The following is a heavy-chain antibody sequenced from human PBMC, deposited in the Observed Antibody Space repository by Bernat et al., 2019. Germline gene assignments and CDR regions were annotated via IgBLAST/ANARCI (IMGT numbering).Heavy chain of an antibody. Sequence: QVQLQESGPGLVKPSETLSLTCTVSGGSVSSGSYYWGWIRQPPGKGLEWIGSIYHSGSTYYNPSLKSRVTISVDTSKNQFSLKLSSVTAADTAVYYCARVTYGDADYWGQGTLVTVSS. V-gene: IGHV4-39*01. J-gene: IGHJ4*02. D-gene: IGHD4-17*01. CDR3: ARVTYGDADY. CDR1: GGSVSSGSYY. CDR2: IYHSGST.